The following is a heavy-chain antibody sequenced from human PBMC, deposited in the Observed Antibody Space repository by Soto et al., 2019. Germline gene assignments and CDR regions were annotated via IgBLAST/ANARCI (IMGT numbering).Heavy chain of an antibody. D-gene: IGHD6-6*01. CDR3: ARVGSGSSGHFQY. J-gene: IGHJ1*01. Sequence: QVQLVQSGAEVKKPGASVKVSCKASGYTFTSYGISWVRQAPGQGLEWMGRISGYNGNTNYAQKFQGRVTMTTDTXTSTDYMELRSLRSDDTAVYYCARVGSGSSGHFQYWGQGTLFTVSS. V-gene: IGHV1-18*01. CDR2: ISGYNGNT. CDR1: GYTFTSYG.